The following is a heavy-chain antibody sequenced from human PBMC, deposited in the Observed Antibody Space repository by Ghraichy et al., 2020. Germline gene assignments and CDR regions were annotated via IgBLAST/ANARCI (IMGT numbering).Heavy chain of an antibody. CDR1: GVSVRSDH. CDR3: ARGGSGSEY. CDR2: IYSGSTTT. J-gene: IGHJ4*02. Sequence: XGSLRLSCVASGVSVRSDHMSWVRQAAGRGLEWVSIIYSGSTTTYYADSVKGRFTISRDSSKNTLYLQMNSLRAEDTALYYCARGGSGSEYWGQGTLVTVSS. V-gene: IGHV3-53*01. D-gene: IGHD6-19*01.